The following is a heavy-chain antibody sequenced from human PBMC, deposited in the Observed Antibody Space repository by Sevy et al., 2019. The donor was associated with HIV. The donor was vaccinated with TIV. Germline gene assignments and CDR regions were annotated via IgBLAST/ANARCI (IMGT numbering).Heavy chain of an antibody. D-gene: IGHD5-18*01. Sequence: GGSLRLSCVGSEFPFGSHSMHWVRQAPGKGLEWVAVISYGGDNKYYADSVKGRFTISRDNSKNTLFLQMNSLRGDDTAVYYCAKDRRRGYSFGLDSWGQGTLVTVSS. J-gene: IGHJ5*01. V-gene: IGHV3-30*18. CDR3: AKDRRRGYSFGLDS. CDR2: ISYGGDNK. CDR1: EFPFGSHS.